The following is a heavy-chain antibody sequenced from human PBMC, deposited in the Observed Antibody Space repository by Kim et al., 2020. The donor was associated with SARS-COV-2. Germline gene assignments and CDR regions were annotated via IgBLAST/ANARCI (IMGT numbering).Heavy chain of an antibody. D-gene: IGHD2-21*02. J-gene: IGHJ6*02. CDR2: IYSGGSST. Sequence: GGSLRLSCAASGFTCSSYAMSWVRQAPGKGLEWVSVIYSGGSSTYYADSVKGRFTISRDNSKNTLYLQMNSLRAEDTAVYYCARDLGVVTATHYYYYGMDVWGQGTTVTVSS. V-gene: IGHV3-23*03. CDR1: GFTCSSYA. CDR3: ARDLGVVTATHYYYYGMDV.